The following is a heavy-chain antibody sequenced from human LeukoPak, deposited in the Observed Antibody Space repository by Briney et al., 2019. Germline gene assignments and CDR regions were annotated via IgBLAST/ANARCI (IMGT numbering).Heavy chain of an antibody. J-gene: IGHJ3*02. CDR2: ISGSGGST. CDR1: GFTFSSYG. V-gene: IGHV3-23*01. CDR3: ARGSTMNRNAVDI. Sequence: PGGSLRLSCAASGFTFSSYGMSWVRQAPRKGLEWVSAISGSGGSTYYADSVKGRFTISRDNAKNSLYLQMDSLRVEDTAVYYCARGSTMNRNAVDIWGQGTMVTVPS. D-gene: IGHD3-22*01.